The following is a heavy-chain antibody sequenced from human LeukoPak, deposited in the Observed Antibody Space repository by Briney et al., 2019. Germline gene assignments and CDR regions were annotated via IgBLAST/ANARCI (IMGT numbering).Heavy chain of an antibody. CDR3: FSYSSSYYYYMDV. CDR1: GGSISSFY. D-gene: IGHD6-13*01. V-gene: IGHV4-59*01. J-gene: IGHJ6*03. Sequence: SETLSLTCTVSGGSISSFYWSWIRQPPGKGLEWIGCISYSGSTNYNPSLKSRLAISVDTSKSQFSLKLSSVTAADTAVYYCFSYSSSYYYYMDVWGKGTTVTVSS. CDR2: ISYSGST.